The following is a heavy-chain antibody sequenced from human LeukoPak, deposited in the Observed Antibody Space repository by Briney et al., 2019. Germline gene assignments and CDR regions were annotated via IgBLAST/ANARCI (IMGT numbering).Heavy chain of an antibody. CDR1: GYTFTDYY. D-gene: IGHD2-2*01. CDR3: ATDTVVVPAAMRNDAFDI. Sequence: VSVKVSCKASGYTFTDYYMHWVRQAPGQGLEWMGWINSNSGGTNYAQKFQGRVTMTRDTSITTAYMELSRLRSDDTAMYYCATDTVVVPAAMRNDAFDIWGQGTMVTVSS. CDR2: INSNSGGT. J-gene: IGHJ3*02. V-gene: IGHV1-2*02.